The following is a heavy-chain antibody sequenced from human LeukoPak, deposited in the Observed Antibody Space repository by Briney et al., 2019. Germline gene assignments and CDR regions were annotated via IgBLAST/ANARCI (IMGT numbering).Heavy chain of an antibody. V-gene: IGHV4-4*07. CDR2: MYTSGST. CDR3: ASQQRGSWLRVSDAFDI. Sequence: XVSGGSISXXXXSWMRQPAGKXXXXMXGMYTSGSTNYNPALNSPVTMSVDTSKNQFSLKLSSVTAADTAVYYCASQQRGSWLRVSDAFDIWGQGTMVTVSS. J-gene: IGHJ3*02. CDR1: GGSISXXX. D-gene: IGHD3-16*01.